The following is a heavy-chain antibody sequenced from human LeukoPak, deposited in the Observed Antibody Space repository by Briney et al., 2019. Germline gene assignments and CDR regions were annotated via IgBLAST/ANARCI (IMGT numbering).Heavy chain of an antibody. Sequence: PSGTLSLTCAVSGGSISSRNWWSWVRQPPGKGLEWIGEIYHSGSTNYNPSLKSRVTISVLTSKNRFSLKLSSVTAADTAVYYCATLTGGDDAFDIWGQGTMVTVSS. CDR2: IYHSGST. CDR3: ATLTGGDDAFDI. CDR1: GGSISSRNW. D-gene: IGHD4-23*01. V-gene: IGHV4-4*02. J-gene: IGHJ3*02.